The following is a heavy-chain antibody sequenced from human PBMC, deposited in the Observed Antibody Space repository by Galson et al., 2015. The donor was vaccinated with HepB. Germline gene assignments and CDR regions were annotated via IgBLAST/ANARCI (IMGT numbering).Heavy chain of an antibody. D-gene: IGHD1-26*01. CDR1: GFTVSSNY. CDR2: IYSGGST. V-gene: IGHV3-53*01. CDR3: ASLSWELLGAFDI. Sequence: SLRLSCAASGFTVSSNYMSWVRQAPGKGLEWVSVIYSGGSTYYADSVKGRFTISRDNSKNTLYLQMNSLRAEDTAVYYCASLSWELLGAFDIWGQGTMVTVSS. J-gene: IGHJ3*02.